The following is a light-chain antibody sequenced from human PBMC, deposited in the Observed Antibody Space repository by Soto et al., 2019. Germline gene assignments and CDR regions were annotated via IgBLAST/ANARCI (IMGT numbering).Light chain of an antibody. CDR1: QSVSSD. CDR2: GAS. Sequence: EIVMTQSPATLSVSPGERATLSCRASQSVSSDLAWYQHKPGQAPRLLIYGASTRATGIPARFSGRGSGTEFTLTISSLQSVDFAVYYFQQYDNWPQTFGQWTKVEIK. V-gene: IGKV3-15*01. CDR3: QQYDNWPQT. J-gene: IGKJ1*01.